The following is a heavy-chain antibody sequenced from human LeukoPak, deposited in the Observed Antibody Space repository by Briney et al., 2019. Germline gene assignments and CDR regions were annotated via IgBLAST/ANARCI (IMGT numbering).Heavy chain of an antibody. CDR1: GGSFSGYY. V-gene: IGHV4-34*01. CDR3: ARGHAERYYYDSSRRYYFDY. D-gene: IGHD3-22*01. J-gene: IGHJ4*02. Sequence: PSETLSLTCAVYGGSFSGYYWSWIRQPPGKGLEWIGEINHSGSTNYNPSLKGRVTISVDTSKNQFSLKLSSVTAADTAVYYCARGHAERYYYDSSRRYYFDYWGQGTLVTVSS. CDR2: INHSGST.